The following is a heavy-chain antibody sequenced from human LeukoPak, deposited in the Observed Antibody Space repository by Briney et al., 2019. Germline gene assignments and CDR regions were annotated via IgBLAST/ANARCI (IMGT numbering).Heavy chain of an antibody. CDR3: ARGHYSGYDYYYYYMDV. CDR2: A. D-gene: IGHD5-12*01. Sequence: ANYAQKFQGRVTITADKSTSTAYMELSSLRSEDTAVYYCARGHYSGYDYYYYYMDVWGKGTTVTVSS. V-gene: IGHV1-69*04. J-gene: IGHJ6*03.